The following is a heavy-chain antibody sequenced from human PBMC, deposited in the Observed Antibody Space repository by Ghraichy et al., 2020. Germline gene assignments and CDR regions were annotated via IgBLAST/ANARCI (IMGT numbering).Heavy chain of an antibody. CDR2: ISGSGGST. D-gene: IGHD2-2*01. Sequence: SCAASGFTFSSYAMSWVRQAPGKGLEWVSAISGSGGSTYYADSVKGRFTISRDNSKNTLYLQMNSLRAEDTAVYYCAKPLSNGGIVVVPAAPYAFDYWGQGTLVTVSS. CDR1: GFTFSSYA. J-gene: IGHJ4*02. CDR3: AKPLSNGGIVVVPAAPYAFDY. V-gene: IGHV3-23*01.